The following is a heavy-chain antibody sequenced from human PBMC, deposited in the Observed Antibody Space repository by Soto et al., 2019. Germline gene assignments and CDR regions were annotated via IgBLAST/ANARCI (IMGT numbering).Heavy chain of an antibody. D-gene: IGHD3-16*01. CDR2: IIPIFGTA. V-gene: IGHV1-69*13. J-gene: IGHJ5*02. Sequence: SVKVSCKASGGTFSSYAISWVRQAPGQGLEWMGGIIPIFGTANYAQKFQGRVTITADESTSTAYMELSSLRSEDTAVYYCARTLALGNWFEPLGQGTLVTVSS. CDR1: GGTFSSYA. CDR3: ARTLALGNWFEP.